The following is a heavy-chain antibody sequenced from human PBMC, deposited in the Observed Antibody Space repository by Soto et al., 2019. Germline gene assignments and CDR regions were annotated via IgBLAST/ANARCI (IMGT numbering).Heavy chain of an antibody. Sequence: SETMRLTCTVSGGSISSSSHYWGWISQPPGKGLEWIGSIYYSGSTYYNPSLKSRVTISVDTSKNQFSLKLSSVTAADTAVYYCARRGANSSWYLDNWFDPWGQGTLVTVS. CDR3: ARRGANSSWYLDNWFDP. D-gene: IGHD6-13*01. CDR2: IYYSGST. J-gene: IGHJ5*02. CDR1: GGSISSSSHY. V-gene: IGHV4-39*01.